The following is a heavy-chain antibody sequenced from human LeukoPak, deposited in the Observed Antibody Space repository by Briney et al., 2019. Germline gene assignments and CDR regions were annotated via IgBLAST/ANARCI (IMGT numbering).Heavy chain of an antibody. V-gene: IGHV4-39*01. D-gene: IGHD4-17*01. CDR2: IYYSGST. CDR1: GGSISSSSYY. Sequence: SETLSLTCTVSGGSISSSSYYWGWIRHPPGKGLEWIGSIYYSGSTYYNPSLKSRVTISVDTSKNQFSLKLSSVTAADTAVYYCARPDDYGVNWFDPWGQGTLVTVSS. J-gene: IGHJ5*02. CDR3: ARPDDYGVNWFDP.